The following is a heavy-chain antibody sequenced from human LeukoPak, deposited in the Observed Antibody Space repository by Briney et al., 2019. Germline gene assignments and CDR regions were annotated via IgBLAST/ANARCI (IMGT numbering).Heavy chain of an antibody. D-gene: IGHD5-12*01. CDR3: ARRGGYDYYFDY. V-gene: IGHV4-39*01. J-gene: IGHJ4*02. CDR1: GGSIGSSSYY. CDR2: IYYSGST. Sequence: SETLSLTCTVSGGSIGSSSYYWGWIRQPPGKGLEWIGSIYYSGSTYYNPSLKSRVTISVDTSKNQFSLKPSSVTAADTAVYYCARRGGYDYYFDYWGQGTLVTVSS.